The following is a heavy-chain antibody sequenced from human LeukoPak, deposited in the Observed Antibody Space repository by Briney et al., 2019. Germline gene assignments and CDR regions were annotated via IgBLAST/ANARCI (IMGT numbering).Heavy chain of an antibody. V-gene: IGHV4-59*08. Sequence: SETLSLTCTVSGRSMSRFRWGWIRQPPGKGLEGVGLVCESGSDHYNPSLKSRITIAAETSKNQFSLRLTSLTVAHTAVYYCASDSSAQLHPYHWGQGTLVTVSS. J-gene: IGHJ4*02. CDR1: GRSMSRFR. CDR3: ASDSSAQLHPYH. D-gene: IGHD3-22*01. CDR2: VCESGSD.